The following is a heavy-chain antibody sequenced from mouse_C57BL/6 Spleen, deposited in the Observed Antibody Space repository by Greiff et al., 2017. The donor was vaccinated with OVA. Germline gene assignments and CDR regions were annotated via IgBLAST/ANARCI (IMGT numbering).Heavy chain of an antibody. CDR1: GYAFSSYW. CDR3: AREGDDYDVGHWYFDV. Sequence: QVQLQQSGAELVKPGASVKISCKASGYAFSSYWMNWVKQRPGKGLEWIGQIYPGDGDTNYNGKFKGKATLTADKSSSTAYMQLSSLTSEDSAVYFCAREGDDYDVGHWYFDVWGTGTTVTVSS. D-gene: IGHD2-4*01. CDR2: IYPGDGDT. J-gene: IGHJ1*03. V-gene: IGHV1-80*01.